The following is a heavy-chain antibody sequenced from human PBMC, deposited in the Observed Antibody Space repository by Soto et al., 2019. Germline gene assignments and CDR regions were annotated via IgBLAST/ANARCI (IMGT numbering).Heavy chain of an antibody. Sequence: EVQLVESGGGLVQPGGSLRLSCAASGFTFSSYSMNWVRQAPGKGLEWVSYISSSSSTIYYADSVKGRFTISRDNDKNSLYLQMNSLRDEDTAVYYCARESLYYYDSSGYFNWFDPWGQGTLVTVSS. CDR1: GFTFSSYS. CDR2: ISSSSSTI. CDR3: ARESLYYYDSSGYFNWFDP. D-gene: IGHD3-22*01. J-gene: IGHJ5*02. V-gene: IGHV3-48*02.